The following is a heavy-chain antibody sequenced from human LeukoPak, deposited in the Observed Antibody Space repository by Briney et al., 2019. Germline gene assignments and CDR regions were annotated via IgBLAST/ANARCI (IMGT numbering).Heavy chain of an antibody. D-gene: IGHD2-21*02. Sequence: SETLSLTCTVSGGSISSYYWSWIRQPPGKGLEWIGYIYYSGSTNYNPSLKSRVTISVDTSKNQFSLKLSSVTAADTAVYYCASSIVVVTAGDYFQHWGQRALVTVSS. V-gene: IGHV4-59*01. CDR3: ASSIVVVTAGDYFQH. CDR2: IYYSGST. CDR1: GGSISSYY. J-gene: IGHJ1*01.